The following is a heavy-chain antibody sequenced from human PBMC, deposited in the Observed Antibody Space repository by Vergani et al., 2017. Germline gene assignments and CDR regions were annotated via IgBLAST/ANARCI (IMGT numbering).Heavy chain of an antibody. Sequence: QVHLVESGGGVVQPGRSLRLSCVVSGFTSRYYGMHWVRQAPGKGLEWVAVISYDGTQKYYAESVKGRFTISRDNSKSTLYLQMNSLRTEDTAVYYCATKSCGTPGCQIGYFREWGQGTLVTVSS. D-gene: IGHD1-1*01. V-gene: IGHV3-30*03. J-gene: IGHJ1*01. CDR2: ISYDGTQK. CDR1: GFTSRYYG. CDR3: ATKSCGTPGCQIGYFRE.